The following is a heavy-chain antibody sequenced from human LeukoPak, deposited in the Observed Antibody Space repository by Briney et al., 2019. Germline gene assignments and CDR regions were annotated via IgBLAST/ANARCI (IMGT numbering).Heavy chain of an antibody. J-gene: IGHJ4*02. D-gene: IGHD6-13*01. CDR3: ARSTWYMDY. CDR2: TRSQAYDGTA. CDR1: RFTFGDYA. Sequence: GGSLRLSCTASRFTFGDYALSWVRQAQGKGLEWVGFTRSQAYDGTAEYAASVKGRFTISRDDSKSIAYLQMTSLKTEDTAVYYCARSTWYMDYWGQGTLVTVSS. V-gene: IGHV3-49*04.